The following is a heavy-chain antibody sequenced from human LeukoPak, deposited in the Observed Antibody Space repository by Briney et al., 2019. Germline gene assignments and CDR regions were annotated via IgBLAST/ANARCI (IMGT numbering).Heavy chain of an antibody. CDR3: ARTPAMIVPADDAFDL. Sequence: GGSLRLSCAASGFTFSSYGMHWVRQAPGKGLEWVTFIRYDGSNKYYVDSVKGRFTISRDNSKNTLYLQMNSLRAEDTAVYYCARTPAMIVPADDAFDLWGQGTMVTVSS. CDR1: GFTFSSYG. D-gene: IGHD3-22*01. CDR2: IRYDGSNK. V-gene: IGHV3-30*02. J-gene: IGHJ3*01.